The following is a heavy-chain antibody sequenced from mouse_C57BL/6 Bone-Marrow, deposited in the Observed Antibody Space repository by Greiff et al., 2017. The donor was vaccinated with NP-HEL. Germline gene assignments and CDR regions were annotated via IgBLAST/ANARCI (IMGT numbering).Heavy chain of an antibody. D-gene: IGHD1-1*01. CDR3: ARSRVYYGSSYPFAY. CDR2: IDPSESET. Sequence: QVHVKQSGAELVRPGSSVKLSCKASGYTFTSYWMHWVKQRPIQGLEWIGNIDPSESETHYNQKFKDKATLTVDKSSSTAYMQLSSLTSEDSAVYYCARSRVYYGSSYPFAYWGQGTLVTVSA. CDR1: GYTFTSYW. J-gene: IGHJ3*01. V-gene: IGHV1-52*01.